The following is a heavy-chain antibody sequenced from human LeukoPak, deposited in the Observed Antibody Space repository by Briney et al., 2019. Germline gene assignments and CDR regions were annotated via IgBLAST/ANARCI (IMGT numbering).Heavy chain of an antibody. CDR1: GYSFTSYW. V-gene: IGHV5-51*01. J-gene: IGHJ6*02. Sequence: GESLKISCKGSGYSFTSYWIGWVRQMPGKGLEWMGINYPGDSDTRYSPSFQGQVTISADKSISTAYLQWSSLKASDTAMYYCARHPTSLLGYYYGMDVWGQGTTVTVSS. CDR3: ARHPTSLLGYYYGMDV. CDR2: NYPGDSDT. D-gene: IGHD2-15*01.